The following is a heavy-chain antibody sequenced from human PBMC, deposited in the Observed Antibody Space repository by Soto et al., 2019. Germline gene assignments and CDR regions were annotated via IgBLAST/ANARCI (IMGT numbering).Heavy chain of an antibody. CDR1: GYTFTSSA. D-gene: IGHD1-26*01. CDR2: IAVGTGYT. Sequence: SVKVSCKASGYTFTSSAFKWVRQARGQRLEWIGWIAVGTGYTNYAQRFQGRVTLTTDMSTATTYMELSRLTSEDTAMYYCAGDGRGWQRKVASDYWGQGTPVTVSS. J-gene: IGHJ4*02. CDR3: AGDGRGWQRKVASDY. V-gene: IGHV1-58*01.